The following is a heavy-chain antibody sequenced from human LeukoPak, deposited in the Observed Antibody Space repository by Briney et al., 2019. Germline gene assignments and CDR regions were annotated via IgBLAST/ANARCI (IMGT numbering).Heavy chain of an antibody. V-gene: IGHV1-46*02. J-gene: IGHJ5*02. CDR3: ARRDCVGDCYSNWFDP. CDR2: INPRGGST. D-gene: IGHD2-21*02. Sequence: GSVKVSCKASGYTFNSYDISWVRQAPGQGLEWMGIINPRGGSTGYAQKFQGRVTMTTDMSTRTVYMELSSLESEDTAVYYCARRDCVGDCYSNWFDPWGQGTLVTVSS. CDR1: GYTFNSYD.